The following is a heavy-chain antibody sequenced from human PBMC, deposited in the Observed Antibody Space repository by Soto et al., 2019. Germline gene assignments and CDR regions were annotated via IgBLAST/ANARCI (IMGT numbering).Heavy chain of an antibody. CDR3: ARVYSNYSIDY. D-gene: IGHD4-4*01. J-gene: IGHJ4*02. V-gene: IGHV4-34*01. CDR2: INHSGST. CDR1: GGSFSGYY. Sequence: SETLSLTCAVYGGSFSGYYWSWIRQPPGKGLEWIGEINHSGSTNYNPSLKSRVTISVDTSKNQFSLKLSSVTAADTAVYYCARVYSNYSIDYWGQGTLVTVSS.